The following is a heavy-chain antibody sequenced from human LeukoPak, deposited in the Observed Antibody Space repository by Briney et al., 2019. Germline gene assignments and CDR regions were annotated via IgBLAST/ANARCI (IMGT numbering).Heavy chain of an antibody. Sequence: GASVKVSCKASGYTFTSYYMHWVRQAPGQGLEWMGTINPNGGSTSYAQKFQGRVTMTRDTSTSTVYMELSSLRSEDTAVYYCARKISDYGDNAVLGYWGQGTLVSVSS. CDR2: INPNGGST. CDR3: ARKISDYGDNAVLGY. CDR1: GYTFTSYY. V-gene: IGHV1-46*01. J-gene: IGHJ4*02. D-gene: IGHD4-17*01.